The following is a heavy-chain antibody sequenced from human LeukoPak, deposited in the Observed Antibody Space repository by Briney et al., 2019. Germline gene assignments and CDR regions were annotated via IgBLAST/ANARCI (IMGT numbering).Heavy chain of an antibody. V-gene: IGHV3-11*01. CDR1: GFTFSHYY. CDR2: ISSSGSTI. D-gene: IGHD1-1*01. J-gene: IGHJ6*03. Sequence: PGGSLRLSCAASGFTFSHYYMSWIRQAPGKGLEWVSYISSSGSTIYYADSVKGRFTISRDNAKNSLYLQMNSLRAEDTAVYYCARVNDYYYYMDVWGKGTTVTVSS. CDR3: ARVNDYYYYMDV.